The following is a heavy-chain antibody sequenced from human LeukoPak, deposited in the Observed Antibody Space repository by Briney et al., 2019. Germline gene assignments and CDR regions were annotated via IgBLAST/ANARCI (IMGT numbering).Heavy chain of an antibody. CDR1: GFTFSSYA. CDR3: ATAGSSGYYAYFDY. Sequence: PGGSLRLSCAASGFTFSSYAMSWVRQAPGKGLEWVSAISGSGASTCYADSVKGRFTISRDNSKNTLYLQMNSLRAEDTAVYYCATAGSSGYYAYFDYWGQGTLVTVSS. D-gene: IGHD3-22*01. J-gene: IGHJ4*02. CDR2: ISGSGAST. V-gene: IGHV3-23*01.